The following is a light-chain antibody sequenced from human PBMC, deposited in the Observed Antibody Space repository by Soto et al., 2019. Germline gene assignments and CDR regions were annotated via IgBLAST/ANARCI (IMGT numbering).Light chain of an antibody. Sequence: EIVLTQSPGTLSLSPGERATLSCRASQRVSGNYLAWFQQKPGQAPTLLIYHASSRAAGIPDRFSGSGSGTDFTLTISSLEPEDSGVYYCQQRSNWPPTFGQGTKVDIK. CDR3: QQRSNWPPT. CDR2: HAS. V-gene: IGKV3D-20*02. CDR1: QRVSGNY. J-gene: IGKJ1*01.